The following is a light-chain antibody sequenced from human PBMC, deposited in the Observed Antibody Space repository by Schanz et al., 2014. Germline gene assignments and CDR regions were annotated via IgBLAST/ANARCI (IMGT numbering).Light chain of an antibody. V-gene: IGLV2-11*01. J-gene: IGLJ3*02. Sequence: QSALTQPRSVSGSPGHSVTISCTGTSSDVGGYNYVSWYQQHPGKAPKVMIYDVSERPSGVPDRFSGSKSGNTASLTISGLQADDEADYYCSSYAGSYTWLFGGGTKLTVL. CDR2: DVS. CDR3: SSYAGSYTWL. CDR1: SSDVGGYNY.